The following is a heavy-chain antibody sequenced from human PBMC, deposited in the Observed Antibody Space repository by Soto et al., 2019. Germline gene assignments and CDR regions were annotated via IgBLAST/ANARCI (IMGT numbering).Heavy chain of an antibody. V-gene: IGHV5-51*01. Sequence: RGESLKISCKGSGYRFNIYWIGWVRQMPGKGLEWMGVIYPGDSDTRYSPSLQGQITISADKSISTAYLQWSSLKASDTAMYYCARHRAHRDGYDLWGQGTLVTVSS. J-gene: IGHJ5*02. CDR1: GYRFNIYW. D-gene: IGHD5-18*01. CDR3: ARHRAHRDGYDL. CDR2: IYPGDSDT.